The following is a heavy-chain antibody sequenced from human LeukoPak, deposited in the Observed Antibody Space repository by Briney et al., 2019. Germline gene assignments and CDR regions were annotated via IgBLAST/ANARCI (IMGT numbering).Heavy chain of an antibody. CDR1: GFTFDDYA. CDR2: ISGDGGIT. J-gene: IGHJ4*02. CDR3: AKPSSGWYRFDY. D-gene: IGHD6-19*01. Sequence: GGSLRLSCAASGFTFDDYAIHWVRQIPGKGLEWVSLISGDGGITKYADSVKGRFTISRDNSKNSLYLQMNSLRIEDTALYYCAKPSSGWYRFDYWGQGTLVTVSS. V-gene: IGHV3-43*02.